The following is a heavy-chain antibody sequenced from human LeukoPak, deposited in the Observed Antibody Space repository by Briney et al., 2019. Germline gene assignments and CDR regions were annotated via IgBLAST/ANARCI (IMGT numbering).Heavy chain of an antibody. D-gene: IGHD6-13*01. J-gene: IGHJ5*02. V-gene: IGHV1-69*13. CDR3: ARLGGEYTSSWYSGNWVDP. Sequence: SVKVSCKASGGTFSSYAISWVRQAPGQGLEWMGGIIPIFGTANYAQKFQGRVTITADESTSTAYMELSSLRSEDTAVYYCARLGGEYTSSWYSGNWVDPWGQGTLVIVSS. CDR1: GGTFSSYA. CDR2: IIPIFGTA.